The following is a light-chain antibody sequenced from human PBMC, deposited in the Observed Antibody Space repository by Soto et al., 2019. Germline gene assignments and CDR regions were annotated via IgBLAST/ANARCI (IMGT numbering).Light chain of an antibody. Sequence: QSVLTQPRSVSGSAGQSVTISCTGTSSDVGDSNSVSWFQHHPGKAPKLMIYDVNKRPSGVPDRFSGSKSGNTASLTISGLRAEDEAHYYCCSYAGSYTWVFAGGTKVTVL. V-gene: IGLV2-11*01. J-gene: IGLJ3*02. CDR2: DVN. CDR3: CSYAGSYTWV. CDR1: SSDVGDSNS.